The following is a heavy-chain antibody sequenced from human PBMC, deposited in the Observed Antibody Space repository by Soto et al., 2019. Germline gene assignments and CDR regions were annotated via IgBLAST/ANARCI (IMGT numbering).Heavy chain of an antibody. CDR1: GFTFRNYA. CDR2: LTDSGGNK. Sequence: GGSLRLSCAVSGFTFRNYAMSWVRQAPGKGLEWVSALTDSGGNKYHADSVKGRFTISRDNSKDTLYLQMNSLRAEDTAVYYCAKDRSRTGIADVFEIWGQGTMVTVSS. J-gene: IGHJ3*02. V-gene: IGHV3-23*01. CDR3: AKDRSRTGIADVFEI. D-gene: IGHD6-13*01.